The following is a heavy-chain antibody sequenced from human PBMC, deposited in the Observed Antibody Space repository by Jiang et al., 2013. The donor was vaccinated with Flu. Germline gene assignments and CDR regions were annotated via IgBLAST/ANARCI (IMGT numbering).Heavy chain of an antibody. CDR1: GDSVSSNSAA. Sequence: GDSVSSNSAAWNWIRQSPSRGLEWLGRTYYRSKWYNDYAVSVKSRITINPDTSKNQFSLQLNSVTPEDTAVYYCARMPLLSGWFDPWGQGTLVTVSS. V-gene: IGHV6-1*01. D-gene: IGHD1-26*01. CDR2: TYYRSKWYN. CDR3: ARMPLLSGWFDP. J-gene: IGHJ5*02.